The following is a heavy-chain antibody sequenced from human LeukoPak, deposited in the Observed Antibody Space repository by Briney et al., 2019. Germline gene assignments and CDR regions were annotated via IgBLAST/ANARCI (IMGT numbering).Heavy chain of an antibody. D-gene: IGHD2-8*01. CDR1: ADSINSRNW. CDR3: VRNGRHYFDF. Sequence: PSETLSLTCAVSADSINSRNWWSWVRQSPGKGLEWIGEFCHCGSTNYNPSLKSRATISVDKSKSQFSLKLNSVSAADTAVHYCVRNGRHYFDFWGQGTLVTVSS. J-gene: IGHJ4*02. CDR2: FCHCGST. V-gene: IGHV4-4*02.